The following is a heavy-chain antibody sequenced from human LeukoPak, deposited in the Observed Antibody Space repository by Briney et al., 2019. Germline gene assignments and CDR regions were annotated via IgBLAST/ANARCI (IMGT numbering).Heavy chain of an antibody. CDR1: GGSISSRHW. CDR3: ARVEVDNSGYYFDY. V-gene: IGHV4-4*02. D-gene: IGHD3-22*01. Sequence: PSGTLSLTCAVSGGSISSRHWWSWVRQPPGKGLEWIGEIYHSGSTNYKPSLKSRVTISVDKSKNQFSLKLNSVTAADTAFYYCARVEVDNSGYYFDYWGQGTLVTVSS. J-gene: IGHJ4*02. CDR2: IYHSGST.